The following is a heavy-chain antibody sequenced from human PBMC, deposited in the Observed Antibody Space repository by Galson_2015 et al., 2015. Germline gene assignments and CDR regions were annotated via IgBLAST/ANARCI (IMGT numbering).Heavy chain of an antibody. CDR2: IKSKTDGGTT. CDR1: GFTFSNAW. D-gene: IGHD4-17*01. Sequence: LRLSCAASGFTFSNAWMSWVRQAPGKGLEWVGRIKSKTDGGTTDYAAPVKGRFTISRDDSKNTLYLQMNSLKTEDTAVYYCTTHRFVTTTDYWGQGTLVTVSS. CDR3: TTHRFVTTTDY. V-gene: IGHV3-15*01. J-gene: IGHJ4*02.